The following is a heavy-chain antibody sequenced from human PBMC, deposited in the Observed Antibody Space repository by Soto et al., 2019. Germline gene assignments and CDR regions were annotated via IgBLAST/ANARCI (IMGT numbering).Heavy chain of an antibody. CDR1: GGTFSSYA. V-gene: IGHV1-69*13. CDR3: ASFGARSSPRSGYFIRPAFDI. CDR2: IIPIFGTA. J-gene: IGHJ3*02. Sequence: ASVKVSCKASGGTFSSYAISWVRQAPGQGLEWMGGIIPIFGTANYAQKFQGRVTITADESTSTAYMELSSLRSEDTAVYYCASFGARSSPRSGYFIRPAFDIWGQGTMVTVSS. D-gene: IGHD3-22*01.